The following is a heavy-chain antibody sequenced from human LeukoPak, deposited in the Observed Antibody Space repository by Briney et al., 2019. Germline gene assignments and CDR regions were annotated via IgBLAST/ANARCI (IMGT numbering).Heavy chain of an antibody. D-gene: IGHD1-14*01. Sequence: ASVKVSCKASGYTFTGYYMHWVRQAPGQGLEWMGWINPSGGSTSYAQKFQGRVTMTRDTSTSTVYMELSSLRSEDTAVYYCARVRGRRDAFDIWGQGTMVTVSS. CDR2: INPSGGST. V-gene: IGHV1-46*01. J-gene: IGHJ3*02. CDR3: ARVRGRRDAFDI. CDR1: GYTFTGYY.